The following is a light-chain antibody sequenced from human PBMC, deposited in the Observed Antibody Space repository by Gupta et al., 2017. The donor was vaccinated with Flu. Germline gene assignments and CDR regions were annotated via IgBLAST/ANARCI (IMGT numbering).Light chain of an antibody. J-gene: IGKJ2*02. CDR1: QSVSSN. CDR2: GAS. Sequence: IVMTQSPATLSVSPGDRATLSCRASQSVSSNLAWYQQKPGQAPRLLIYGASTRATGIPARFSGSGSGTEFTLTISSLQSEDFAVYYCQQYNNWPRTFGQGSKLEIK. V-gene: IGKV3-15*01. CDR3: QQYNNWPRT.